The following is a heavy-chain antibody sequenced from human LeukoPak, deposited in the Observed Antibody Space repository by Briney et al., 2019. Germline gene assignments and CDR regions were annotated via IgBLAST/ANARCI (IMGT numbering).Heavy chain of an antibody. CDR2: INPSGGST. V-gene: IGHV1-46*01. D-gene: IGHD2-15*01. J-gene: IGHJ5*02. Sequence: ASVKVSCKASGYTFTSYYKHWVRQAPGQGLEWMGIINPSGGSTSYAQKFQGRVTMTRDTSTSTVYMELSSLRSEDTAVYYCARDVGCSGGSCYSWWFDPWGQGTLVTVSS. CDR1: GYTFTSYY. CDR3: ARDVGCSGGSCYSWWFDP.